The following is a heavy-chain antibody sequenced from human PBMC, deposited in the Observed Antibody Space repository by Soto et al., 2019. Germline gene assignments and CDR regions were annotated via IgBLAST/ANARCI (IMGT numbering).Heavy chain of an antibody. V-gene: IGHV3-23*01. D-gene: IGHD6-19*01. CDR3: AKAGFSSGWSPSYVEY. CDR1: GFTFSSYA. CDR2: MSGTGGST. Sequence: EVQLLESGGGLVQPGRSLRLSCAASGFTFSSYAMNLVRQAPGKGLEWVSAMSGTGGSTYYADSVKGRFTISRYNSKNTLYLQMSSLRVEDTAVFYGAKAGFSSGWSPSYVEYWGQGTLVTVSS. J-gene: IGHJ4*02.